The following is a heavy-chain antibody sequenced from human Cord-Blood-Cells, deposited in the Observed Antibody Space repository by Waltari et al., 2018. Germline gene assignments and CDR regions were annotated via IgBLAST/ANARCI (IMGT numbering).Heavy chain of an antibody. J-gene: IGHJ4*02. Sequence: QVQLVESGGGVVQPGRSLRLSCAASGFTFSSYGMHWVRQAPGKGLEWGAVITYDGSNKDYADSVKGRFTIARDNSKNTLYLQMNSLRAEDTAVYYCAKAGGSSSSDYWGQGTLVTVSS. CDR2: ITYDGSNK. CDR1: GFTFSSYG. CDR3: AKAGGSSSSDY. D-gene: IGHD6-6*01. V-gene: IGHV3-30*18.